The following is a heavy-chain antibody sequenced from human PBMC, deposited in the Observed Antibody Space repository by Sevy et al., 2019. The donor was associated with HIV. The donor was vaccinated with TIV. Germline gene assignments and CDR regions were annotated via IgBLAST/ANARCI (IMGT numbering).Heavy chain of an antibody. D-gene: IGHD6-19*01. CDR2: ISGSGGST. J-gene: IGHJ4*02. CDR1: GFTFSSYA. CDR3: AKDGSGWYNYFDY. Sequence: GGSLRLSCAASGFTFSSYAMSWVRQAPGKGLEWVSAISGSGGSTYYADSVKGRFTISRDNSKNTLYLQMSSLRAEDTAVYYCAKDGSGWYNYFDYWGQGTLVTVSS. V-gene: IGHV3-23*01.